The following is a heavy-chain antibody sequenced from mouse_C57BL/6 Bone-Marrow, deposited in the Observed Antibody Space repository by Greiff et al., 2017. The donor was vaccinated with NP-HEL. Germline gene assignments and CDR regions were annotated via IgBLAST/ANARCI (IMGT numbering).Heavy chain of an antibody. Sequence: EVHLVESGGGLVQPKGSLKLSCAASGFSFNTYAMHWVRQAPGQGLEWVASIGRKSNNYATYYADSLKARFTISRDDSESMLYLQINNLNTEDTAVYYGVRHGYDGYYIDYWGQGTTLTVSS. CDR2: IGRKSNNYAT. V-gene: IGHV10-1*01. D-gene: IGHD2-3*01. CDR1: GFSFNTYA. J-gene: IGHJ2*01. CDR3: VRHGYDGYYIDY.